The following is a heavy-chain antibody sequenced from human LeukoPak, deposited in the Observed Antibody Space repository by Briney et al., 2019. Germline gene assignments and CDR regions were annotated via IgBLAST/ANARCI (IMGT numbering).Heavy chain of an antibody. CDR1: GGSSSGYY. J-gene: IGHJ6*03. CDR3: ARGPRCKPAPIRAGGYYMDV. Sequence: HSETLSLTSAVYGGSSSGYYWSRIRRPPGKELGGLREINHSGSAKYNPALKSRVTVSVDTSKNQFSLKLSSVPPADTAVYCWARGPRCKPAPIRAGGYYMDVWGKGTKVSVSS. CDR2: INHSGSA. V-gene: IGHV4-34*01. D-gene: IGHD2-2*02.